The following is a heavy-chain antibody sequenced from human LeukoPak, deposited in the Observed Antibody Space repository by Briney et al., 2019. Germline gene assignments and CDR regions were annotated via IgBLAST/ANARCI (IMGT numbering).Heavy chain of an antibody. D-gene: IGHD1-26*01. CDR3: ASLPLKWELLGGFDY. CDR2: IYHSGST. CDR1: GYSISSGYY. V-gene: IGHV4-38-2*02. J-gene: IGHJ4*02. Sequence: PSETLSLTCTVSGYSISSGYYWGWIRQPPGKGLEWIGSIYHSGSTYYNPSLKSRVTISVDTSKNQFSLKLSSVTAADTAVYYCASLPLKWELLGGFDYWGQGTLVTVSS.